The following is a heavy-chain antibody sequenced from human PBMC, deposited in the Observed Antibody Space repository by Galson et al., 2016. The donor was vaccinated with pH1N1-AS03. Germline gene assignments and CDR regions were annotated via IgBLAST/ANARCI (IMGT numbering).Heavy chain of an antibody. CDR2: IVPNPGMT. CDR1: GGSFFSHP. D-gene: IGHD1-14*01. J-gene: IGHJ5*01. V-gene: IGHV1-69*02. Sequence: SVKVSCKASGGSFFSHPVYWVRQAPGQGLEWMGRIVPNPGMTNYAQKFQGRATIAVDRSTGTDYMELNSLRSKGTAVYYCARHENRETPGKGFDSWGQGTLVTVSS. CDR3: ARHENRETPGKGFDS.